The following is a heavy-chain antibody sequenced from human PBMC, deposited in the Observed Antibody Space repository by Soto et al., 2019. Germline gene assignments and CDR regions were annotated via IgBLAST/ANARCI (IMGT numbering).Heavy chain of an antibody. V-gene: IGHV3-15*01. Sequence: GGSLRLSCAASGFTFSNAWMSWVRQAPGKGLEWVGRIKSKTDGGTTDYAAPVKGRFTISRDDSKNTLYLQMNSLRAEDTAVYYCARDGPEVKNAFDIWGQGTMVTVSS. CDR1: GFTFSNAW. CDR2: IKSKTDGGTT. D-gene: IGHD2-2*01. CDR3: ARDGPEVKNAFDI. J-gene: IGHJ3*02.